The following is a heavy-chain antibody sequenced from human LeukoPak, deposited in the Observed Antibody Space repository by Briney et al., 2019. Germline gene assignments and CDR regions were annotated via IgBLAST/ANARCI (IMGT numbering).Heavy chain of an antibody. Sequence: SGTQSLTCAVSGDSISTNHWWSWVRQPPGKGLEWIGEVYHSGSTNYNPSLKSRVTISVDKSKNLFSLKLTSVTAADTGVFYCARRGVAVAGIERMDAFDIWGQGTMVTVSS. CDR3: ARRGVAVAGIERMDAFDI. D-gene: IGHD6-19*01. CDR1: GDSISTNHW. CDR2: VYHSGST. J-gene: IGHJ3*02. V-gene: IGHV4-4*02.